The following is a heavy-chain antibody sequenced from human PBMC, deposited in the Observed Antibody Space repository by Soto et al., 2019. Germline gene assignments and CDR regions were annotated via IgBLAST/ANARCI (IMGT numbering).Heavy chain of an antibody. CDR2: ISSGGTT. CDR1: GFTVSLNY. CDR3: ARGHCSGAGCYSGGSMDV. J-gene: IGHJ6*02. V-gene: IGHV3-53*01. D-gene: IGHD2-15*01. Sequence: EVQLVESGGGLIQPGGSLRLSCTASGFTVSLNYMTWIRQAPGKGLEWVSVISSGGTTYYADSVKGRFTISRDDSKNTLYLQVDSLRAEDTAVYYCARGHCSGAGCYSGGSMDVWGQGTTVTVSS.